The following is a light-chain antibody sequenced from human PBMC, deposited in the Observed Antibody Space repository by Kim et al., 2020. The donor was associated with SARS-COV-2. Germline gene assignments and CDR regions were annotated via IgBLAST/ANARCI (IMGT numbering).Light chain of an antibody. J-gene: IGKJ2*01. V-gene: IGKV3-11*01. CDR2: DAS. CDR3: QQRSNWPPYT. Sequence: LSPGERATLSCRASQSVSSYLAWYQQKPGQAPRLLIYDASNRATGIPARFSGSGSGTDFTLTISSLEPEDFAVYYCQQRSNWPPYTFGQVTKLEI. CDR1: QSVSSY.